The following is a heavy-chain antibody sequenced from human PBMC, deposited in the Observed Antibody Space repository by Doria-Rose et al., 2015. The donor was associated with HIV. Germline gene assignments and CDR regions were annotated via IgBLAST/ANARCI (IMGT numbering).Heavy chain of an antibody. V-gene: IGHV1-8*01. CDR2: MNPNSGNT. J-gene: IGHJ4*02. CDR3: ARGDSSGLYSFDY. D-gene: IGHD3-22*01. Sequence: RQAPGQGLEWMGWMNPNSGNTGYAQRLQDRVTMTWNTSINTAYMELSSLRSEDTAVYYCARGDSSGLYSFDYWGQGSLVTVSS.